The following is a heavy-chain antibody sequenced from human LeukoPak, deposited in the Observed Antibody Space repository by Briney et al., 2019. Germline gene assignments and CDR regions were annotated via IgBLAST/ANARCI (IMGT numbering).Heavy chain of an antibody. CDR1: GGSISGWY. J-gene: IGHJ4*02. Sequence: SETLSLTCSVSGGSISGWYWSWIRQPPGKGLEWIGDIYGSGSTNSNASLKSRVTISLDTSRNRISLNLTSVTATDTAVYYCARQTSLPGFAGGLGFNYWGPGTLVSVSS. D-gene: IGHD4-23*01. CDR3: ARQTSLPGFAGGLGFNY. V-gene: IGHV4-59*08. CDR2: IYGSGST.